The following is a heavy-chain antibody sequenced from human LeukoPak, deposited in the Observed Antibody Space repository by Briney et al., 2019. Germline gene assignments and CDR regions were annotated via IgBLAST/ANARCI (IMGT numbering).Heavy chain of an antibody. CDR1: GFTFSSYW. CDR3: ARGRAVVAASDNWFDP. J-gene: IGHJ5*02. V-gene: IGHV3-74*01. CDR2: INSDGSST. D-gene: IGHD2-15*01. Sequence: PGGSLRLSCAASGFTFSSYWMHWVRQAPGKGLMCVSRINSDGSSTSYADSVKGRFTISRDNAKKSLYLQMNSLRAEDTAVYYCARGRAVVAASDNWFDPWGQGTLVTVSS.